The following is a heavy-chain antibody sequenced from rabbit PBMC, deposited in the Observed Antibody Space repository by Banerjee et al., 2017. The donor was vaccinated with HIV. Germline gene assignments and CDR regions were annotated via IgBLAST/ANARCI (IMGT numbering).Heavy chain of an antibody. CDR1: GFDFSSNV. D-gene: IGHD6-1*01. J-gene: IGHJ4*01. Sequence: QEQLVESGGGLVQPEGSLTLTCKASGFDFSSNVMCWVRQAPGKGPEWIACIDNGDGSTYYANWVNGRFTISRSTSLNTVDLKMTSLTAADTATYFCVRETETYAAYVGYGYYFDLWGPGTLVTVS. V-gene: IGHV1S47*01. CDR2: IDNGDGST. CDR3: VRETETYAAYVGYGYYFDL.